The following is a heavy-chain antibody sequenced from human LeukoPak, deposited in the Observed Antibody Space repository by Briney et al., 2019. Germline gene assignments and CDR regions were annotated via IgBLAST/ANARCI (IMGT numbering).Heavy chain of an antibody. D-gene: IGHD6-6*01. Sequence: SQTLSLTCTVSGCAISSYAIYWVRNRQHPGQGLEWMGYIYYSGRTYYNPSLERRVIITLDTSQNQFSLKLSSVTAADTAVYYCARRSSSSGYFDYWGHGTLFTVSS. J-gene: IGHJ4*03. CDR1: GCAISSYAIY. CDR3: ARRSSSSGYFDY. CDR2: IYYSGRT. V-gene: IGHV4-31*03.